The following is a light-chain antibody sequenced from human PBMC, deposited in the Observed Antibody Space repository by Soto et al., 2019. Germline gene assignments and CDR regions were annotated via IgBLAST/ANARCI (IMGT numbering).Light chain of an antibody. CDR2: AAS. CDR1: QSISSY. CDR3: QHSYTTPSWT. V-gene: IGKV1-39*01. J-gene: IGKJ1*01. Sequence: DIQMTQSPSSLSASVGDRVTITCRASQSISSYLIWYQQKPGEAPQLLIYAASSLQSGVPSRISGSGSGTDFTLTISSLQPEDFATYYCQHSYTTPSWTFGQGTKVEIK.